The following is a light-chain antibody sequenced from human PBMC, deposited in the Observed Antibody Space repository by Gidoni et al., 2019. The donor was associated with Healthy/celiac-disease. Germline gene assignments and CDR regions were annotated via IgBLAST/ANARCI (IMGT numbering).Light chain of an antibody. V-gene: IGLV2-11*01. Sequence: QSALTQPRSVSGSPGQSVTLSCTGTSSDFGGYNYVSWYQQHPGKAPKLMIYDVSKRPSGVPDRFSGSKSGNTASLTISGLQAEDEADYYCCSYAGSYSVVFGGGTKLTVL. CDR2: DVS. CDR1: SSDFGGYNY. CDR3: CSYAGSYSVV. J-gene: IGLJ2*01.